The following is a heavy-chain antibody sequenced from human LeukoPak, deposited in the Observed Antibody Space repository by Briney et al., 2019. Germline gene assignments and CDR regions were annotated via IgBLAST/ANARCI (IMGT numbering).Heavy chain of an antibody. CDR3: ARQPWAMGAYYFDY. J-gene: IGHJ4*02. CDR2: IHYSGSS. CDR1: GDSVSSFY. Sequence: SETLSLTCSVSGDSVSSFYWNWIRQSPGRGLEWIGNIHYSGSSIYNPSLRSRVTMSIDTSKKQFFLKLTPVTAADTAVYYCARQPWAMGAYYFDYWGQGTLVTVSS. D-gene: IGHD1-26*01. V-gene: IGHV4-59*08.